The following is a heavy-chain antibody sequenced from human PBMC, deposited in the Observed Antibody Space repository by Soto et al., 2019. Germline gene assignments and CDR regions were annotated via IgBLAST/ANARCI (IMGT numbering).Heavy chain of an antibody. J-gene: IGHJ4*02. CDR1: GFTFSSYA. Sequence: GGSLRLPCAASGFTFSSYAMSWVRQAPGKGLEWVSAISGSGGSTYYADSVKGRFTISRDNSKNTLYLQMNSLRAEDTAVYYCATHDFWSGYDYWGQGTLVTVSS. CDR2: ISGSGGST. D-gene: IGHD3-3*01. V-gene: IGHV3-23*01. CDR3: ATHDFWSGYDY.